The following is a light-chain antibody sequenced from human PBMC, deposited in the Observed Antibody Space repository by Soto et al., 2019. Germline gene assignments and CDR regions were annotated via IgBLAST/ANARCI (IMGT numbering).Light chain of an antibody. Sequence: QSALTQPRSVSGSPGQSVTISCTGTSSDVGYYNFVSWYQQHPGKAPQLMIYDVSKRPSGVPDRFSGSKSGNTASLTISGLKAEDEADYYCCSYAGNYGVVFGGGTKLTVL. V-gene: IGLV2-11*01. CDR2: DVS. J-gene: IGLJ2*01. CDR3: CSYAGNYGVV. CDR1: SSDVGYYNF.